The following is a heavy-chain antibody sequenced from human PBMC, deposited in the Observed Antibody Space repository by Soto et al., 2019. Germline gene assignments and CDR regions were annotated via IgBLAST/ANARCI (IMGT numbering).Heavy chain of an antibody. V-gene: IGHV1-2*02. CDR2: INPNSGGT. CDR1: GYTFTGYY. Sequence: ASVKVSCKASGYTFTGYYMHWVRPAPGQGLAWMGWINPNSGGTNYAQKFQGRVTMTRDTSISTAYMELSRLRSDDTAVYFCGRDGTNGIAVAGTYYYGMDVWGQGTTVTVSS. D-gene: IGHD6-19*01. CDR3: GRDGTNGIAVAGTYYYGMDV. J-gene: IGHJ6*02.